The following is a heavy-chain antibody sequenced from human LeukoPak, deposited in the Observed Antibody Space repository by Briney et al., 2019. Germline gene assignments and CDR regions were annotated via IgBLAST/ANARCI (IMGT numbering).Heavy chain of an antibody. CDR1: GXTFSSYG. D-gene: IGHD2-2*01. CDR3: AKAPNRIVVVPAVPVDY. Sequence: GGSLRLSCAASGXTFSSYGMHWVRQAPGKGLEWVAVISYDGSNKYYADSVKGRFTISRDNSKNTLYLQMNSLRAEDTAVYYCAKAPNRIVVVPAVPVDYWGQGTLVTVSS. J-gene: IGHJ4*02. CDR2: ISYDGSNK. V-gene: IGHV3-30*18.